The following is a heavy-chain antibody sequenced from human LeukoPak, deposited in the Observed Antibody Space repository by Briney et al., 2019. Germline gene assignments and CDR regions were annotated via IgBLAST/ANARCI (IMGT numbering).Heavy chain of an antibody. J-gene: IGHJ4*02. CDR1: GFTFSSYS. D-gene: IGHD4-17*01. V-gene: IGHV3-21*04. CDR2: ISSSSSYI. Sequence: GGSLRLSCAASGFTFSSYSMNWVRQAPGKGLEWVSSISSSSSYIYYADSVKGRFTISRDNSKNTLYLQMNSLRAEDTAVYYCAKRLYGDYAIDYWGQGTLVTVSS. CDR3: AKRLYGDYAIDY.